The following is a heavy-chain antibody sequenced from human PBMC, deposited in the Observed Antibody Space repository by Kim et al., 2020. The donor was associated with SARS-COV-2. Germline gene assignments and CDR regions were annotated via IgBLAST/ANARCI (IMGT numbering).Heavy chain of an antibody. D-gene: IGHD3-10*01. V-gene: IGHV4-59*01. J-gene: IGHJ6*02. CDR2: IYYSGST. CDR3: ARDVFPDSQWFGEFPGGMDV. CDR1: GGSISSYY. Sequence: SETLSLTCTVSGGSISSYYWSWIRQPPGKGLEWIGYIYYSGSTNYNPSLKSRVTISVDTSKNQFSLKLSSVTAADTAVYYCARDVFPDSQWFGEFPGGMDVWGQGTTVTVSS.